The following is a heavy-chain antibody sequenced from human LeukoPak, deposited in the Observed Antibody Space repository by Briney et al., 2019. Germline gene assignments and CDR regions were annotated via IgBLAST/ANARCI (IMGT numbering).Heavy chain of an antibody. J-gene: IGHJ4*02. CDR1: GGSISSYY. CDR2: IYNSGCT. D-gene: IGHD2-15*01. CDR3: ARLYCSGGSCYRGFIDY. Sequence: TSETLSLTCTVSGGSISSYYWSWIRQPPGKGLEGIGYIYNSGCTNYNPSLKSRVTISVDTSKNQFSLKLSSVTAADTAVYYCARLYCSGGSCYRGFIDYWGQGTLVTVSS. V-gene: IGHV4-59*08.